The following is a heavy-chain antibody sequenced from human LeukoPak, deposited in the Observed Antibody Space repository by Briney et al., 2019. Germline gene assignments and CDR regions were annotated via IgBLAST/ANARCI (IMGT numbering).Heavy chain of an antibody. D-gene: IGHD2-15*01. CDR2: IHSGGTT. V-gene: IGHV3-53*01. CDR1: GFTVSSNY. J-gene: IGHJ4*02. CDR3: ARERRYCSGDNCYSGLDY. Sequence: PGGSLRLSCAVSGFTVSSNYMSWVRQAPGKGLEWVSLIHSGGTTDYADSVKGRFTISRDYSKNTANLQINSLRAEDTAVYYCARERRYCSGDNCYSGLDYWGQGTLVTVSS.